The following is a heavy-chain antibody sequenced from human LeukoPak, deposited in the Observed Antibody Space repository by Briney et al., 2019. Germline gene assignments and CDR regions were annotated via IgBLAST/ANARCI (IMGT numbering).Heavy chain of an antibody. CDR3: ARGPLTVTRGFDP. CDR2: INHSGST. V-gene: IGHV4-34*01. J-gene: IGHJ5*02. D-gene: IGHD4-17*01. Sequence: SETLSLTCAVYGGSFSGYYWSWIRQPPGKGLEWIGEINHSGSTNYNPSLKSRVTISVDTSKNQFSLKLSSGTAADTAIYYCARGPLTVTRGFDPWGQGTLVTVSS. CDR1: GGSFSGYY.